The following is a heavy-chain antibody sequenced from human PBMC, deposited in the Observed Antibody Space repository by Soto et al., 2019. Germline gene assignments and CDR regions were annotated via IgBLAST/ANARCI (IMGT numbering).Heavy chain of an antibody. CDR1: GYALTELS. CDR3: ATADSSGYKNFDY. J-gene: IGHJ4*02. CDR2: FDPEDGET. V-gene: IGHV1-24*01. Sequence: VASVKVSCKVSGYALTELSMHWVRQAPGKGLEWMGGFDPEDGETIYAQKFQGRVTMTEDTSTDTAYMELSSLRSEDTAVYYCATADSSGYKNFDYWGQGTLVTVSS. D-gene: IGHD3-22*01.